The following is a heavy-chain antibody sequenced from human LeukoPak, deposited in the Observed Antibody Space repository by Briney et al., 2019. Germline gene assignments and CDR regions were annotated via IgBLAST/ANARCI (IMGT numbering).Heavy chain of an antibody. J-gene: IGHJ3*02. CDR3: VRHRPRFCSGGSCYGLNAFDI. D-gene: IGHD2-15*01. V-gene: IGHV4-39*01. CDR2: IYYSGST. Sequence: SETLSLTCTVSGGSISSRSYFWGWIRQPPGKGLEWIGSIYYSGSTHYNSSPKSRVTVSVDTSKNQFSLKLSSVTAADTAVYYCVRHRPRFCSGGSCYGLNAFDIWGQGTMVTVSS. CDR1: GGSISSRSYF.